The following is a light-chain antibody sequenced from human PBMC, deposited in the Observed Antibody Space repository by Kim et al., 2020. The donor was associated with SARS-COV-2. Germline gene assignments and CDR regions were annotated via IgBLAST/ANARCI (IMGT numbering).Light chain of an antibody. CDR2: AAS. J-gene: IGKJ1*01. CDR1: QDIANY. Sequence: ASVGDGVNITCRESQDIANYLAWYQQKTRKVPKLLVYAASALKSGVPSRFSGRRSGTDFTLTISNLRPEDVATYYCQKYDSAPWTYGQGTKVEIK. V-gene: IGKV1-27*01. CDR3: QKYDSAPWT.